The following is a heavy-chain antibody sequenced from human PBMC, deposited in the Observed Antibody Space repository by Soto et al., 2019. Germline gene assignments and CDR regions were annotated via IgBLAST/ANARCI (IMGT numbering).Heavy chain of an antibody. CDR2: IYYSGST. CDR3: ARASGYPYYFDY. CDR1: GGSISSYY. V-gene: IGHV4-59*01. D-gene: IGHD5-12*01. Sequence: SETLSLTCTVSGGSISSYYWSWIRQPPGKGLEWIGYIYYSGSTNYNPSLKSRVTISVDTSKNQFSLKLSSVTAADTAVYYCARASGYPYYFDYWGHGTLVTVSS. J-gene: IGHJ4*01.